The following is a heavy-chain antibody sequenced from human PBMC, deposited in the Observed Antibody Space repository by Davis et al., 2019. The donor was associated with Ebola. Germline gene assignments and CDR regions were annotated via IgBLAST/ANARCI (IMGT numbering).Heavy chain of an antibody. D-gene: IGHD2-15*01. CDR1: GGSISSGGYS. CDR2: IYYSGST. V-gene: IGHV4-61*08. Sequence: SETLSLTCTVSGGSISSGGYSWSWIRQPPGKGLEWIGYIYYSGSTNYNPSLKSRVTISVDTSKNQFSLKLSSVTAADTAVYYCARTIVGWSHDYWGQGTLVTVSS. CDR3: ARTIVGWSHDY. J-gene: IGHJ4*02.